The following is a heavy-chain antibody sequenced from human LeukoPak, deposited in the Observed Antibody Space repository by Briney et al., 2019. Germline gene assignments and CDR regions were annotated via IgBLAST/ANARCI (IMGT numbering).Heavy chain of an antibody. Sequence: GGSLRLSCAASGFTFSTYAVNWVRQAPGKGLEWVSTISGSGDSTYYADSVKGRFTISRDNAKNSLYLQMNSLRAEDTAVYYCARVPFGRRGYSYGYFDYWGQGTLVTVSS. CDR1: GFTFSTYA. CDR2: ISGSGDST. J-gene: IGHJ4*02. V-gene: IGHV3-23*01. CDR3: ARVPFGRRGYSYGYFDY. D-gene: IGHD5-18*01.